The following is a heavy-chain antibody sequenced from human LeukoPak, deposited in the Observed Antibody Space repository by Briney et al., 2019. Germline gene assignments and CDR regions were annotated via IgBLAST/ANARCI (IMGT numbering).Heavy chain of an antibody. CDR2: ISSSGSTI. V-gene: IGHV3-11*01. Sequence: GGSLRLSCAASGFTFSDYYMSWIRQAPGKGLEWVSYISSSGSTIYYADSVKGRFTISRDNAKNSLYLQMNSLRAEDTAVYYCARAKGYCSGGSCYSDQFFVYWGQGTLVTVSS. D-gene: IGHD2-15*01. CDR1: GFTFSDYY. J-gene: IGHJ4*02. CDR3: ARAKGYCSGGSCYSDQFFVY.